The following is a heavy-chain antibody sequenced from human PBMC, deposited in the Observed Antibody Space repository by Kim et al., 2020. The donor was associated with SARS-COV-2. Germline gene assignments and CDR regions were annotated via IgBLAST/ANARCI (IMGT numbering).Heavy chain of an antibody. CDR3: ARDYYDSSGYYNWFDP. CDR2: IYSGGST. Sequence: GGSLRLSCAASGVTVSSNDMSWVRQAPGKGREWVSVIYSGGSTYDSYSVKGRFTLSRDNSKNTLYLQMNSLRAEDTAVYYCARDYYDSSGYYNWFDPWGQRTLVTVSS. CDR1: GVTVSSND. V-gene: IGHV3-66*02. D-gene: IGHD3-22*01. J-gene: IGHJ5*02.